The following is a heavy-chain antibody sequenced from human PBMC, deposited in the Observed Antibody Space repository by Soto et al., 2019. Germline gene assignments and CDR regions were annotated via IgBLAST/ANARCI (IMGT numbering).Heavy chain of an antibody. D-gene: IGHD6-13*01. V-gene: IGHV3-23*01. CDR1: GFTFSRHA. CDR2: LSDSGGSI. J-gene: IGHJ4*02. CDR3: AKVSSSWYAGFFDL. Sequence: GGSLRLSCTASGFTFSRHAMTWVRQAPGKGLEWVSGLSDSGGSIYYADSVKGRFTISRDNSMNTLYLQMNTLGAEDTAIYYCAKVSSSWYAGFFDLWGKGTLVPVSS.